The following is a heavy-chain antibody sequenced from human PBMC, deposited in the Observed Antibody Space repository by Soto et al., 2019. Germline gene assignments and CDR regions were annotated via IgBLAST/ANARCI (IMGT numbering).Heavy chain of an antibody. V-gene: IGHV2-5*02. Sequence: QITLKESGPTLVKPTQTLTLTCTFSGFSLSTSGVGVGWIRQPPGKALEWLALIYWDDDKRYSPSLKSRLTITKDTSKNQVVLTMTNMDPVDTATYYCAHSRPMITFGGVIVGHDALDIWGQGTMVIVSS. CDR3: AHSRPMITFGGVIVGHDALDI. CDR1: GFSLSTSGVG. D-gene: IGHD3-16*02. J-gene: IGHJ3*02. CDR2: IYWDDDK.